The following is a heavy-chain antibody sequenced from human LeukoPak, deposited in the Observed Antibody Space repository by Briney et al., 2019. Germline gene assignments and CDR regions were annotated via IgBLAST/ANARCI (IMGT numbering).Heavy chain of an antibody. D-gene: IGHD3-10*01. CDR1: GFTFSSYE. V-gene: IGHV3-48*03. Sequence: PGGSLRLSCAASGFTFSSYEMNWVRQAPGKGLEWVSYISSSGSTIYYADSVKGRFTISRDNAKNSLYLQMNSLRAQDTADYYCARVAYYYGSGSYSAFDYWGQGTLVTVSS. CDR3: ARVAYYYGSGSYSAFDY. CDR2: ISSSGSTI. J-gene: IGHJ4*02.